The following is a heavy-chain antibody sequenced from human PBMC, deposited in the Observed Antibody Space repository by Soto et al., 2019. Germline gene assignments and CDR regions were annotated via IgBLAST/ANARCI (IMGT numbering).Heavy chain of an antibody. CDR2: IYYSGNT. Sequence: SETLSLTCTVSGGSTSSDNYWSWIRQPPGKGLEWIGHIYYSGNTDYNPSLKSRLAISIDTSKNQFSLKLSSVTAADTAVYFCAREGGESSDGLYYFDPWGQGTLVTVSS. CDR1: GGSTSSDNY. D-gene: IGHD3-16*01. J-gene: IGHJ4*02. V-gene: IGHV4-30-4*01. CDR3: AREGGESSDGLYYFDP.